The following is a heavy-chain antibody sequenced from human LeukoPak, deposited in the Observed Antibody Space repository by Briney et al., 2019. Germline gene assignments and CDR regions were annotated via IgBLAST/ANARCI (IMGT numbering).Heavy chain of an antibody. CDR1: GGSISSGSYY. D-gene: IGHD2-2*02. Sequence: PSETLFLTCTVSGGSISSGSYYWSWIRQPAGKGLEWIGRIYTSGSTNYNPSLKSRVTISVDTSKNQFSLKLSSVTAADTAVYYCASTHQLLYTPLYYMDVWGKGTTVTVSS. CDR3: ASTHQLLYTPLYYMDV. V-gene: IGHV4-61*02. CDR2: IYTSGST. J-gene: IGHJ6*03.